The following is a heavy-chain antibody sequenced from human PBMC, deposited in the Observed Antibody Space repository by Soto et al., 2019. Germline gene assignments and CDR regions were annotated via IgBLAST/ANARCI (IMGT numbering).Heavy chain of an antibody. V-gene: IGHV4-31*03. Sequence: SETLSLTCTVSGGSISSGGYYWSWIRQHPGKGLEWIGYIYYSGSTYYNPSLKSRVTISVDTSKNQFSLKLSSVTAADTAVYYCARSRSYLVRGTYYYYYMDVWGKGTTVTVSS. CDR1: GGSISSGGYY. J-gene: IGHJ6*03. CDR3: ARSRSYLVRGTYYYYYMDV. D-gene: IGHD3-10*01. CDR2: IYYSGST.